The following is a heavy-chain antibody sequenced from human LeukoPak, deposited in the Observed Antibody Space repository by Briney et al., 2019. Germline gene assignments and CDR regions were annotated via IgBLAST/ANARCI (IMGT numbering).Heavy chain of an antibody. D-gene: IGHD4-17*01. Sequence: SETLSLTCTVSGYSISSGYYWGWIRQPPGKGLEWIGVIYHSGTTYYNPSLKSRVTISVDTSKNQFSLKLSSVTAADTAVYYCARGERYADYGIDYWGQGALVTVSS. CDR3: ARGERYADYGIDY. J-gene: IGHJ4*02. CDR2: IYHSGTT. V-gene: IGHV4-38-2*02. CDR1: GYSISSGYY.